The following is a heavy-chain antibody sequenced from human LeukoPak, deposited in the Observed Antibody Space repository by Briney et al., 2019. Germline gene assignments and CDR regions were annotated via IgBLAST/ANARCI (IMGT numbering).Heavy chain of an antibody. CDR1: GFTFSSYG. CDR3: AKDRGNIYSGWYKWFDP. Sequence: GGSLRLSCAASGFTFSSYGMHWVRQAPGKGLEWVAVISYDGSNKYYAGSVKGRFTISRDNSKNTLYLQMNSLRAEDTAVYYCAKDRGNIYSGWYKWFDPWGQGTLVTVSS. V-gene: IGHV3-30*18. CDR2: ISYDGSNK. D-gene: IGHD6-19*01. J-gene: IGHJ5*02.